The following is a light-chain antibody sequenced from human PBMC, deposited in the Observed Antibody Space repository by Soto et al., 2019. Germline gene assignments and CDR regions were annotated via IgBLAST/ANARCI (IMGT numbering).Light chain of an antibody. V-gene: IGKV1-9*01. CDR3: KQCSHNPYT. J-gene: IGKJ2*01. Sequence: DIQLTQSPSFLSASVEDRVTISCRASYDISSSLAWYQQEPGKPPKLLIYDSSTLQTGVPLRFTGSGSGRKFTLTISGLQFCDFATYVCKQCSHNPYTFGQGTELEI. CDR2: DSS. CDR1: YDISSS.